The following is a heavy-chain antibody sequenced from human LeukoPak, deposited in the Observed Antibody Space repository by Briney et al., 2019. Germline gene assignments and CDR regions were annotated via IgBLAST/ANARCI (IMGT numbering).Heavy chain of an antibody. D-gene: IGHD3-9*01. Sequence: SETLSLTCTVSGGSISSYYWRWVRQPPGKGLEWVGYMYYSGSTNYNPSLKSRVTTSVDTSKNQFSLKLSSVTAADTAVYYCARRRYFDWFHKGGQGGDYFDYWGQGTLVTVSS. V-gene: IGHV4-59*08. CDR2: MYYSGST. CDR3: ARRRYFDWFHKGGQGGDYFDY. CDR1: GGSISSYY. J-gene: IGHJ4*02.